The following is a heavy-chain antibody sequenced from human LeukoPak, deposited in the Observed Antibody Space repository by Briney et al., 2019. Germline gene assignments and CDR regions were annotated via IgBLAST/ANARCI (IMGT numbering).Heavy chain of an antibody. Sequence: GGSLRLSCAASGFTFSSYAMSWARQAPGKGLKWVSAISAGGDNTYYADSVKGRFTISRDNSRNTVYLQVNSLRAEDTAVYYCAKEYRSPGPFDYWGQGTLVTVSS. CDR1: GFTFSSYA. CDR2: ISAGGDNT. CDR3: AKEYRSPGPFDY. J-gene: IGHJ4*02. D-gene: IGHD6-19*01. V-gene: IGHV3-23*01.